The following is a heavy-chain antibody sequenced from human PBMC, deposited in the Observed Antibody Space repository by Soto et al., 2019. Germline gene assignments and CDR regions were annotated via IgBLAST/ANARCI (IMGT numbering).Heavy chain of an antibody. D-gene: IGHD2-2*01. CDR3: ARGLVVPAGDAFDI. CDR2: INGGGSST. V-gene: IGHV3-74*01. Sequence: EVQLVESGGGLVQPGGSLRLSCAASGFTFRSYWMHWVRQAPGKGLVWVSRINGGGSSTSYADSVKGRFTISRDNAKNTLYLQMNSLRAEDTAEYYCARGLVVPAGDAFDIWGQGTMVTVSS. J-gene: IGHJ3*02. CDR1: GFTFRSYW.